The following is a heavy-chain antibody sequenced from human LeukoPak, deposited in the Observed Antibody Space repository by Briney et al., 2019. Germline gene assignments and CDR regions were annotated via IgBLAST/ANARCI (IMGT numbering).Heavy chain of an antibody. J-gene: IGHJ3*02. Sequence: ASVKVSCKASGYTFTGYYMHWVRQVPGQGLEWMGWINPNSGGTNYAQKFQGWVTMTRDTSISTAYMELSRLRSDDTAVYYCAREFGTTVTAFDIWGQGTMVTVSS. V-gene: IGHV1-2*04. CDR1: GYTFTGYY. D-gene: IGHD4-17*01. CDR3: AREFGTTVTAFDI. CDR2: INPNSGGT.